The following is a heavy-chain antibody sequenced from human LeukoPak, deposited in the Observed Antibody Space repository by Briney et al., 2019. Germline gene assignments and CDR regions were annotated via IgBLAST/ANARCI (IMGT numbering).Heavy chain of an antibody. Sequence: SVKVSCKASGGTFSSYTISWVRQAPGQGLEWMGRIIPILGIANYAQKFQGRVTITADKSTSTAYMELSSLRSEDTAVYYCARVILSGSPYYYYYGMDVWGQGATVTVSS. CDR1: GGTFSSYT. CDR3: ARVILSGSPYYYYYGMDV. D-gene: IGHD1-26*01. V-gene: IGHV1-69*02. J-gene: IGHJ6*02. CDR2: IIPILGIA.